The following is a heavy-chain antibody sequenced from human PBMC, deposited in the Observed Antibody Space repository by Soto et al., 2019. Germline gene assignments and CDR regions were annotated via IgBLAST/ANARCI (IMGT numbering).Heavy chain of an antibody. J-gene: IGHJ6*02. D-gene: IGHD5-18*01. Sequence: SETLSLTCTVSGGSISSGGYYWSWIRQHPGKGLEWIGYIYYSGSTYYNPSLKSRVTISVDTSKNQFSLKLSSVTAADTAVYYCARARIQLWTHYYYYYGMDVWGQGTTVTVSS. CDR3: ARARIQLWTHYYYYYGMDV. CDR1: GGSISSGGYY. V-gene: IGHV4-31*03. CDR2: IYYSGST.